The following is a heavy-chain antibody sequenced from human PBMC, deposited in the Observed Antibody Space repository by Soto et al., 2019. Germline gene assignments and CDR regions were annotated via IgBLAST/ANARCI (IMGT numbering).Heavy chain of an antibody. V-gene: IGHV1-69*04. D-gene: IGHD1-1*01. CDR3: ARASGTTTYGMDV. CDR2: IIPISGTA. CDR1: GGTFSSYA. J-gene: IGHJ6*02. Sequence: SVKVSCKASGGTFSSYAISWVRQAPGQGREWMGRIIPISGTANYAQRFQGRVTITADTSTSTAYMEVSRLKSDDTAVYYCARASGTTTYGMDVRGQGTTVTASS.